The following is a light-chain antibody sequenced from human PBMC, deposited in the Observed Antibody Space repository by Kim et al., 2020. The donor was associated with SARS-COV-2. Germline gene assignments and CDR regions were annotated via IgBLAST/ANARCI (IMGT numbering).Light chain of an antibody. CDR3: QSYDSSNHGV. Sequence: KTVTISCTRSSGSSASNYVQWYQQRPGSSPTTVIYEDNHRPSGVPDRFSGSIDSSSNSASLTICGMKTEDEADYYCQSYDSSNHGVFGGGTQLTVL. CDR1: SGSSASNY. J-gene: IGLJ3*02. CDR2: EDN. V-gene: IGLV6-57*01.